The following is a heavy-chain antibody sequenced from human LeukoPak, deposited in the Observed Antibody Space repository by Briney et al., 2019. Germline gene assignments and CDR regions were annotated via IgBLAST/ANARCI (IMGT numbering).Heavy chain of an antibody. CDR1: GFTFSSYA. D-gene: IGHD3-10*01. Sequence: GGSLRLSCAASGFTFSSYAMSWVRQAPGKGLEWVSAISDSGGSTYYADSVKGRFTISRDNSKNTLYLQMNSLRAEDTAVYYCAKDKAMVRGVTDYWGQGTLVTVSS. CDR3: AKDKAMVRGVTDY. V-gene: IGHV3-23*01. J-gene: IGHJ4*02. CDR2: ISDSGGST.